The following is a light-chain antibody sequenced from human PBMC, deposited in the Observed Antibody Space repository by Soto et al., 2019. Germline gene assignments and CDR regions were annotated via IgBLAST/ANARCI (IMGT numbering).Light chain of an antibody. CDR1: SSDVGGYNY. CDR2: DVS. CDR3: SSYTSSNTLV. Sequence: QSVLTQPASVSGSPGRSITISCTGTSSDVGGYNYVSWYQHHPGKAPRLMIYDVSNRPSGVSNRFSGSKSGNTASLTISGLQAEDEADYYCSSYTSSNTLVFGTGTKVTVL. J-gene: IGLJ1*01. V-gene: IGLV2-14*01.